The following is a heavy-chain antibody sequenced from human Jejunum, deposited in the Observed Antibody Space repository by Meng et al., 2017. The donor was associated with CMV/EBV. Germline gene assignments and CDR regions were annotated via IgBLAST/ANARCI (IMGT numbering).Heavy chain of an antibody. D-gene: IGHD3-10*01. V-gene: IGHV3-NL1*01. CDR1: GFTFSSYG. CDR2: SYSAGMT. CDR3: VRDRGAYTIEYFHH. Sequence: SGFTFSSYGMHWVRQAPGKGLERVAVSYSAGMTYYADSVRGRFTMSRDNSRNSVELQMNSLRVDDTAVYYCVRDRGAYTIEYFHHWGQGSLVTVSS. J-gene: IGHJ1*01.